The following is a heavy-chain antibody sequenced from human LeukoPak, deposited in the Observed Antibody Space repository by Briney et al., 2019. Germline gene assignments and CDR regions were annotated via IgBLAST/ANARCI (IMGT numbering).Heavy chain of an antibody. D-gene: IGHD3-22*01. Sequence: SETLSLTCTVSGGSISSSNYYWGWIRQPPGKGLEWIGSLYYGESTYYNPSLKSRVTISVDTSKKQFSLKLNSVTAADTAVYYCATRDVITSYYFDYWGQGTLVTVSS. J-gene: IGHJ4*02. CDR2: LYYGEST. CDR3: ATRDVITSYYFDY. V-gene: IGHV4-39*01. CDR1: GGSISSSNYY.